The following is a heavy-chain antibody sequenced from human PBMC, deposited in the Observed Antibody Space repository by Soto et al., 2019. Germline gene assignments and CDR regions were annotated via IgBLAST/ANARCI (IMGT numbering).Heavy chain of an antibody. Sequence: QIALKESGPTLVKPSQTLTLTCTFSGFSFSTTGAGVGWIRQPPGKALEWLALIFWNDAKRYSPSLSSRLTIIKDTSKNLVFLTMTNVDPVDTATYYCAYRRGGSSSGGNFDYWGQGTPVTVYS. V-gene: IGHV2-5*01. CDR2: IFWNDAK. CDR1: GFSFSTTGAG. J-gene: IGHJ4*02. CDR3: AYRRGGSSSGGNFDY. D-gene: IGHD2-15*01.